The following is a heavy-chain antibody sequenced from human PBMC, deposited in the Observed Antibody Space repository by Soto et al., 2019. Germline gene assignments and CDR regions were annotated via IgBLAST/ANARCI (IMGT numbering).Heavy chain of an antibody. CDR2: INPNSGGT. D-gene: IGHD2-2*01. CDR3: ARDRFFFITSGYFPPPGVTWFDP. V-gene: IGHV1-2*04. Sequence: GASVKVSCKASGYTFTGYYMHWVRQAPGQGLEWMGWINPNSGGTNYAQKFQGWVTMTRDTSISTAYMELSRLRSDDTAVYYCARDRFFFITSGYFPPPGVTWFDPWGKGTLVTVSS. CDR1: GYTFTGYY. J-gene: IGHJ5*02.